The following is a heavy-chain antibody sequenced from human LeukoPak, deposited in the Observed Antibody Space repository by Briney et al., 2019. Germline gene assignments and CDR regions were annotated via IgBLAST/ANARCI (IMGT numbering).Heavy chain of an antibody. CDR1: GFTVSSNY. CDR2: IYSGGST. J-gene: IGHJ6*02. Sequence: GGSLRLSCAAFGFTVSSNYMSWVRQAPGKGLEWVSVIYSGGSTYYADSVKGRFTISRDNSKNTLYLQMNSLRAEDTAVYYFASTTPTYYYGMDVWGQGTTVTVSS. CDR3: ASTTPTYYYGMDV. D-gene: IGHD4-17*01. V-gene: IGHV3-53*01.